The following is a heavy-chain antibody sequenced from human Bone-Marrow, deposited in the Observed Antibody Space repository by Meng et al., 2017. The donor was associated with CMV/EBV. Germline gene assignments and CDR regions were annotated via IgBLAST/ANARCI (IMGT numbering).Heavy chain of an antibody. D-gene: IGHD6-19*01. J-gene: IGHJ6*02. CDR2: IIPIFGTA. Sequence: SVKVSCKASGGTFSSYAISWVRQAPGQGLEWMGGIIPIFGTANYAQKFQGRVTITTDESTSTAYMELSSLRSEDTAVYYCERTGRGGWSDYYSGKDVWGQGTTVTVSS. V-gene: IGHV1-69*05. CDR3: ERTGRGGWSDYYSGKDV. CDR1: GGTFSSYA.